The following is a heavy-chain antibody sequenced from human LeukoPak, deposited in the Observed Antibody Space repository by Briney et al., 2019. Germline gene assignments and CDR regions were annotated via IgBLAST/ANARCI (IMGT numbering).Heavy chain of an antibody. V-gene: IGHV3-7*03. Sequence: GGSLRLFCAVSGFTFSNSWMNWVRQAPGKGLEWVADIKQDGSEKYYVDSVKGRFTISRDNAKNSLYLQMNSLRAEDTAVYYCARGDYFDRAFDVWGQGTTVTVSS. CDR3: ARGDYFDRAFDV. J-gene: IGHJ3*01. CDR2: IKQDGSEK. CDR1: GFTFSNSW. D-gene: IGHD3-22*01.